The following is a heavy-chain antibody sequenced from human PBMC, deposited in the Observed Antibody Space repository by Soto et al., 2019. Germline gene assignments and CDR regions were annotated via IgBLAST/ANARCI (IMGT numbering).Heavy chain of an antibody. Sequence: QVQLQQWGAGLLKPSETLSLTCAVYGGSFSGYYWSWIRQPPGKGLEWIGEINHRGSTNYNPSLKSRVTISVDTSKNQFCLKLSSVTAADTAVYYCARAGYDILTGYWMTRQYYFDYWGQGTLVTVSS. J-gene: IGHJ4*02. CDR3: ARAGYDILTGYWMTRQYYFDY. V-gene: IGHV4-34*01. CDR1: GGSFSGYY. CDR2: INHRGST. D-gene: IGHD3-9*01.